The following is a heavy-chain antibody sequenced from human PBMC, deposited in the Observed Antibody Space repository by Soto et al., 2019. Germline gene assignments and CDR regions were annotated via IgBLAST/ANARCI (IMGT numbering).Heavy chain of an antibody. V-gene: IGHV4-61*01. CDR1: GGSVSSGSYY. CDR3: ARAKPEHYYYYYGVDV. CDR2: IYYSGST. Sequence: NPSETLSLTCTVSGGSVSSGSYYWSWIRQPPGKGLEWIGYIYYSGSTNYNPSLKSRVTISVDTSKNQFSLKLSSVTAADTAVYYCARAKPEHYYYYYGVDVWGQGTTVTVSS. D-gene: IGHD1-1*01. J-gene: IGHJ6*02.